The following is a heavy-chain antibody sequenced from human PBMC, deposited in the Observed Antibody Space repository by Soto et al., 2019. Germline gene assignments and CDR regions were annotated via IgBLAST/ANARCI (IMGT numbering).Heavy chain of an antibody. CDR1: GYTFTSYG. CDR3: VRDQAMAQFDY. Sequence: QVQLMQSGDEVKKPGASVTVSCKTSGYTFTSYGISWVRQAPGQGLEWMGWINAYNGNTKYAQKLQGRVTMTTDTSTSTAYMELRSLRSDDTAVYYCVRDQAMAQFDYWGQGTLVTVSS. V-gene: IGHV1-18*01. J-gene: IGHJ4*02. D-gene: IGHD5-18*01. CDR2: INAYNGNT.